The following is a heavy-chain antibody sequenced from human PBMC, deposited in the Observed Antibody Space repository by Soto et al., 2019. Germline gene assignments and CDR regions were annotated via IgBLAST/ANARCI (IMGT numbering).Heavy chain of an antibody. CDR3: ARGQDYYYGMDV. CDR1: GYSISSSSYY. Sequence: SETLSLTCTVSGYSISSSSYYWGWIRQPPGKGLEWIGSIYYSGSTYYNPSLKSRVTISVDTSKNQFSLKLSSVTAADTAVYYCARGQDYYYGMDVWGQGTTVTVSS. J-gene: IGHJ6*02. V-gene: IGHV4-39*07. CDR2: IYYSGST.